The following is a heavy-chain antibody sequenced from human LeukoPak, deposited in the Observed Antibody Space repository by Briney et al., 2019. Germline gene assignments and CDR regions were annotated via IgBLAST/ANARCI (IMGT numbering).Heavy chain of an antibody. V-gene: IGHV1-2*02. CDR1: GYTFTGYY. J-gene: IGHJ4*02. D-gene: IGHD6-13*01. Sequence: GASVKVSCKASGYTFTGYYMHWVRQAPGQGLEWMGWINPNSGGTNYAQKFQGRVTMTRDTSISTAYMELSRLRSDDTAVYYCAGARSSSLYYFDYWGQGTLVTVSS. CDR2: INPNSGGT. CDR3: AGARSSSLYYFDY.